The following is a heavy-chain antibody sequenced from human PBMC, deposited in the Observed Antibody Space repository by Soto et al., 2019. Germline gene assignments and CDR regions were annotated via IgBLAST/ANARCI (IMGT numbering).Heavy chain of an antibody. V-gene: IGHV4-59*01. CDR2: IYYSGST. CDR3: ARVLTGYYTPYYFDY. J-gene: IGHJ4*02. Sequence: SETLSLTCTFSGGSIXSYYWSLIRQPPGKGLEWIGYIYYSGSTNYNPSLKSRVTISVDTSKNQFSLKLSSVTAADTAVYYCARVLTGYYTPYYFDYWGQGTLVTVPQ. CDR1: GGSIXSYY. D-gene: IGHD3-9*01.